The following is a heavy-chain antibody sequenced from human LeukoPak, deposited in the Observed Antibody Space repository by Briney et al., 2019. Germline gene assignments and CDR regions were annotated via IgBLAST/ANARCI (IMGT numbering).Heavy chain of an antibody. Sequence: ASLKVSCKASVYTFTTYGISWVRQATGQGLEWMGWINPYNGNTDYAQKFQGRFTMTTDTSTSTAYMELRSLRSDDTAVYYCARELYGRFEYWGQGTLVTVSS. CDR1: VYTFTTYG. CDR3: ARELYGRFEY. CDR2: INPYNGNT. J-gene: IGHJ4*02. D-gene: IGHD3-3*01. V-gene: IGHV1-18*01.